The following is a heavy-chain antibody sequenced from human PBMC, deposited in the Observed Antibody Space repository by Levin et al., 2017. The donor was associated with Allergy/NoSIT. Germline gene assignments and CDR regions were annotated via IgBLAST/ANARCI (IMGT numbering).Heavy chain of an antibody. J-gene: IGHJ4*02. V-gene: IGHV3-74*01. D-gene: IGHD2-15*01. CDR3: ARRYCRGGSCHLDH. CDR2: VDSDGSTT. CDR1: GFTFSTYW. Sequence: AGGSLRLSCAASGFTFSTYWMHWVRQAPGKGLVWVSRVDSDGSTTDYADSVKGRFTISRDNSKNTLYLQMNSLRAEDTAVYYCARRYCRGGSCHLDHWGQGRLVTVSS.